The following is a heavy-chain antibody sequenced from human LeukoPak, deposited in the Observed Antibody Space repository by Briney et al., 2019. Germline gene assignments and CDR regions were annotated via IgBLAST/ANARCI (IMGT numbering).Heavy chain of an antibody. J-gene: IGHJ4*02. CDR3: TTGYSSSWYFANFDY. Sequence: GGSLRLSCAASGFTFSNAWMSWVRQAPGKGLEWVGRIKSKTDGGTTDYAAPVKGRFTISRDDSKNTLYLQMNSLKTEDTAVYYCTTGYSSSWYFANFDYWGQGTLVTVSS. CDR1: GFTFSNAW. D-gene: IGHD6-13*01. CDR2: IKSKTDGGTT. V-gene: IGHV3-15*01.